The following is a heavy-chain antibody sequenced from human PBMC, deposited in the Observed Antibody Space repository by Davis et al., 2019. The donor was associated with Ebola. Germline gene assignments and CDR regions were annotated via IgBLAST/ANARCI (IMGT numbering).Heavy chain of an antibody. J-gene: IGHJ4*02. Sequence: GESLKISCAASGFTFSSYAMSWVRQAPGKGLEWVSAISGSGGSTYYADSVKGRFTISRDNSKNTLYLQMNSLRAEDTAVYYCAKGELELRYWGQGTLVTVSS. CDR3: AKGELELRY. CDR1: GFTFSSYA. V-gene: IGHV3-23*01. CDR2: ISGSGGST. D-gene: IGHD1-7*01.